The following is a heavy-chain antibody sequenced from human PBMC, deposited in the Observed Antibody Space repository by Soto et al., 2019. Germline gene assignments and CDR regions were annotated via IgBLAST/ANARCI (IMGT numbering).Heavy chain of an antibody. CDR1: GLTFRSYW. J-gene: IGHJ4*02. CDR3: VRDMQLWRLDS. Sequence: GGSLSLSCAASGLTFRSYWMHWVRQAPGKGLVWVSRINTDGSVAMYVDSVKGRFTISRDNAKNTLYLHMNSLRAEDTAVYYCVRDMQLWRLDSWGQGTQVTVSS. D-gene: IGHD2-21*01. V-gene: IGHV3-74*03. CDR2: INTDGSVA.